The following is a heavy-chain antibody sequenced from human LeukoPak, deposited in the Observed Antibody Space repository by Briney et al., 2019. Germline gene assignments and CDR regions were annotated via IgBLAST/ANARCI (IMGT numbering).Heavy chain of an antibody. J-gene: IGHJ3*02. D-gene: IGHD6-6*01. Sequence: KTSETLSLTCALCGGSFSGYYWSWIRQPPGKGLEWIGEINHSGSTNYNPSLKGRVTISVDTSKNQFSLKLSSVTAADTAVYYCARDMSIAARDAFDIWGQGTLVTVSS. CDR3: ARDMSIAARDAFDI. CDR1: GGSFSGYY. CDR2: INHSGST. V-gene: IGHV4-34*01.